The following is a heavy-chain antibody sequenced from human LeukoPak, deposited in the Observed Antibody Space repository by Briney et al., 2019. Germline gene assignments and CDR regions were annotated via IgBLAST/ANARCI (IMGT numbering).Heavy chain of an antibody. J-gene: IGHJ4*02. CDR2: ISGSGGST. D-gene: IGHD3-22*01. CDR3: AKDVAMIVVVTVFDY. Sequence: GGSLRLSCAASGFTFNNYAMSWVRQAPGKGLEWVSVISGSGGSTYYADSVKGRFTISRDNSKNTLYVQMNSLRTEDAAVYYCAKDVAMIVVVTVFDYWGQGTLVTVSS. V-gene: IGHV3-23*01. CDR1: GFTFNNYA.